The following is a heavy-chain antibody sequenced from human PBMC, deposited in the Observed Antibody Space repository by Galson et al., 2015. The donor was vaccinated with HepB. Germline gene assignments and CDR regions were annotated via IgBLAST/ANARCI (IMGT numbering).Heavy chain of an antibody. Sequence: SLRLSCAASGFSISGYSMNWVRQAPGKGLEWLSYISGHRNTIYYTDAVKGRFTIVRDNAKTSLFLQMNSLRVEDTAVYYCARERVMGWLQKSLGNLDPWGQGTLVTVSS. CDR1: GFSISGYS. CDR3: ARERVMGWLQKSLGNLDP. D-gene: IGHD5-24*01. CDR2: ISGHRNTI. V-gene: IGHV3-48*04. J-gene: IGHJ5*02.